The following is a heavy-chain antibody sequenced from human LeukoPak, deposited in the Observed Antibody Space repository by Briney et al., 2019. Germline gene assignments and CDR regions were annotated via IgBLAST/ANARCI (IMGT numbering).Heavy chain of an antibody. CDR2: VFYNGNT. CDR1: GGSINTKTHY. J-gene: IGHJ4*02. V-gene: IGHV4-39*01. Sequence: SETLSLTCTVSGGSINTKTHYWACIRQTPGKGLEWIGGVFYNGNTYYNPSLKSRVTISVDTSKNQFSLRLTSATAADTAVYYCAKHGEDNSGYYADFFDHYGQGTLVTVSS. CDR3: AKHGEDNSGYYADFFDH. D-gene: IGHD3-22*01.